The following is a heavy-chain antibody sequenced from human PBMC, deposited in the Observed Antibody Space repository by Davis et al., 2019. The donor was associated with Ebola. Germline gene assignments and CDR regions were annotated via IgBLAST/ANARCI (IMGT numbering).Heavy chain of an antibody. V-gene: IGHV1-46*01. CDR2: INPSGGST. CDR3: ARAPVLLWFRELLGYFQH. CDR1: GYTFTSYY. J-gene: IGHJ1*01. D-gene: IGHD3-10*01. Sequence: AASVKVSCKASGYTFTSYYMHWVRQAPGQGLEWMGIINPSGGSTSYAQKFQGRVTMTRDTSTSTVYMELSSLRSDDTAVYYCARAPVLLWFRELLGYFQHWGQGTLVTVSS.